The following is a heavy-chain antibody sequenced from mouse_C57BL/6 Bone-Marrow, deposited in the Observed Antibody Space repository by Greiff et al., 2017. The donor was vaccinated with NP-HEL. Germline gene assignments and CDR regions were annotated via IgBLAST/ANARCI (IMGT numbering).Heavy chain of an antibody. D-gene: IGHD1-1*01. CDR2: IRSKSSNYAT. Sequence: EVMLVESGGGLVQPKGSLKLSCAASGFTFNTYAMHWVRQAPGKGLEWVARIRSKSSNYATYYADSVKDRFTISRDDSQSMLYLQMNNLKTEDTAMYYCVRDPLYYYGSSYVNAMDYWGQGTSVTVSS. CDR1: GFTFNTYA. CDR3: VRDPLYYYGSSYVNAMDY. J-gene: IGHJ4*01. V-gene: IGHV10-3*01.